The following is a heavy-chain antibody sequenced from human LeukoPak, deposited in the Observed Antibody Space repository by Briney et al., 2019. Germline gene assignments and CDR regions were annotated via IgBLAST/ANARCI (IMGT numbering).Heavy chain of an antibody. D-gene: IGHD6-19*01. V-gene: IGHV1-2*02. Sequence: ASVKVSCKASGYTFTGYYMHWVRQAPGQGLEWMGWINPNSGGTNYAQKFQGRVTMTRDTSISTAYMELSRLRSDDTAVYYCARSDKTVAGSYYFDYWGQGTLVTVSS. CDR3: ARSDKTVAGSYYFDY. CDR2: INPNSGGT. J-gene: IGHJ4*02. CDR1: GYTFTGYY.